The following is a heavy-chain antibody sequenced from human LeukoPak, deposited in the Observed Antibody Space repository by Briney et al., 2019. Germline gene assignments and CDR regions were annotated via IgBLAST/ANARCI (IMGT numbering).Heavy chain of an antibody. CDR2: IYYSGST. CDR3: ASSYDFWSGSHYGMDV. V-gene: IGHV4-59*01. D-gene: IGHD3-3*01. CDR1: GGSISSYY. J-gene: IGHJ6*02. Sequence: SETLSLTCTVSGGSISSYYWSWIRQPPGKGLEWIGYIYYSGSTNYNPSLKSRVTISVDTPKNQFSLKLSSVTAADTAVYYCASSYDFWSGSHYGMDVWGQGTTVTVSS.